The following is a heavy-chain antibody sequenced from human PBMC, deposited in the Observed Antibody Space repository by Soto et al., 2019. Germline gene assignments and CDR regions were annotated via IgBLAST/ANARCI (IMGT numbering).Heavy chain of an antibody. CDR3: ARGGITPSMFFFDY. D-gene: IGHD3-10*02. Sequence: QVQLHQWGTGLLKPSETLSLTCSVSGESFRGHFWTWIRQPPGKGLVRIGETDYSGATHYNASVKSRVSMSVDTTKKQVSLKVTSVTAADTAVYSCARGGITPSMFFFDYWCQGTLVIVSS. CDR1: GESFRGHF. CDR2: TDYSGAT. J-gene: IGHJ4*02. V-gene: IGHV4-34*01.